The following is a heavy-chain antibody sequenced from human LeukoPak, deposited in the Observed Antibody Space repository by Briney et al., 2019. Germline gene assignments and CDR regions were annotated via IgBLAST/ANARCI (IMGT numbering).Heavy chain of an antibody. D-gene: IGHD2-2*01. V-gene: IGHV4-39*01. CDR1: GGSISDTDYY. J-gene: IGHJ6*03. CDR2: ISCSGTT. CDR3: ARHKRSGTTFYYYNMDV. Sequence: PSETLSLTCTVYGGSISDTDYYWGWMRQSPGKGLEWIGSISCSGTTYYNPSLKSGVTLSADRSKNQFSLKLYSVTAADTAVYYCARHKRSGTTFYYYNMDVWGKGTTVTISS.